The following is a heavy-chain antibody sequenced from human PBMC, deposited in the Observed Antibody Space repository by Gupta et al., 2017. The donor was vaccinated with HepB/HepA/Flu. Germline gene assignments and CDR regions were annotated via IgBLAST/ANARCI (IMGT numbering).Heavy chain of an antibody. CDR2: MNPNRGNT. V-gene: IGHV1-8*01. CDR1: GYTFTSYD. CDR3: ARLLLIQRAATQNDY. Sequence: QVQLVQSGAEVKKPGASVKVSCKASGYTFTSYDINWVRQATGQGLEWMGWMNPNRGNTVYAQKFQGRVTMTRNTSISTAYMELSSLRSEDTAVYYCARLLLIQRAATQNDYWGQGTLVTVSS. J-gene: IGHJ4*02. D-gene: IGHD3-22*01.